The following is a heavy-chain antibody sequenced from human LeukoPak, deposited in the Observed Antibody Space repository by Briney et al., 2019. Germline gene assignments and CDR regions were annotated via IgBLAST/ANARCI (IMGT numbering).Heavy chain of an antibody. V-gene: IGHV3-21*01. CDR3: ARDRVFGITFGGVVVDY. J-gene: IGHJ4*02. CDR1: GFTLRDYW. CDR2: ITSSSSYI. Sequence: GGSLRLSCSVSGFTLRDYWMHWVRQAPGKGLEWVSSITSSSSYIYYADSVKGRFTISRDNAKNSLYLQMNSLRAEDTAVYYCARDRVFGITFGGVVVDYWGQGALVTVSS. D-gene: IGHD3-16*02.